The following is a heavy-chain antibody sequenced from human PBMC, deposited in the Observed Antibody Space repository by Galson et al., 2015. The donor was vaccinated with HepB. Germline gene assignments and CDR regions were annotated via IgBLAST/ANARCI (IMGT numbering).Heavy chain of an antibody. J-gene: IGHJ5*02. CDR1: GFTFSIHA. CDR2: IPYDGSNE. CDR3: ARDEYSYGSVPNWFDP. Sequence: SGAEVKKPGESLRLSCAASGFTFSIHAMHWVRQAPGKGLEWVAVIPYDGSNEYYADSVKGRFTISRDNSKNTLYLQMNSLRAEDTAVYYCARDEYSYGSVPNWFDPWGQRTLVTVSS. V-gene: IGHV3-30-3*01. D-gene: IGHD3-10*01.